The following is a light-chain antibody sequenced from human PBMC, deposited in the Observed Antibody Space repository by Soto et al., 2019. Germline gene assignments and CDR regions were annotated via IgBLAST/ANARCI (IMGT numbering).Light chain of an antibody. CDR2: DVS. Sequence: QSALTQPASVSGSPGQSITISCSGTSSDVGGYNYVSWYQQHPGKAPKLMISDVSNRPSGVSNRFSGSKSGNTASLTISGLQAEDEADYYCNSYTSSSTLSYVFGTGTKVTVL. CDR1: SSDVGGYNY. V-gene: IGLV2-14*01. CDR3: NSYTSSSTLSYV. J-gene: IGLJ1*01.